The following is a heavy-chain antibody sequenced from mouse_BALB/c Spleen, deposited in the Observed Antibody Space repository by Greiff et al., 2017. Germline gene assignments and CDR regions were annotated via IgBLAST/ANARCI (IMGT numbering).Heavy chain of an antibody. J-gene: IGHJ4*01. CDR1: GFTFSDYY. CDR3: ARGGYDGYFYYAMDY. D-gene: IGHD2-3*01. Sequence: EVHLVESGGGLVKPGGSLKLSCAASGFTFSDYYMYWVRQTPEKRLEWVATISDGGSYTYYPDSVKGRFTISRDNAKNNLYLQMSSLKSEDTAMYYCARGGYDGYFYYAMDYWGQGTSVTVSS. V-gene: IGHV5-4*02. CDR2: ISDGGSYT.